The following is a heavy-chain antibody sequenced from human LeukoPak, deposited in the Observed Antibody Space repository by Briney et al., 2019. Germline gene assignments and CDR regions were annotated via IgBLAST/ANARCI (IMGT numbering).Heavy chain of an antibody. Sequence: SETLSLTCTVSGGSISSYYWSWIRQPPGKGLEGIGYIYYSGSTNYNPSLKSRVTISVDTSKNQFSLKLSSVTAADTAVYYCARVGSGSSDFDYWGQGTLVTVSS. CDR3: ARVGSGSSDFDY. J-gene: IGHJ4*02. CDR1: GGSISSYY. D-gene: IGHD3-10*01. CDR2: IYYSGST. V-gene: IGHV4-59*01.